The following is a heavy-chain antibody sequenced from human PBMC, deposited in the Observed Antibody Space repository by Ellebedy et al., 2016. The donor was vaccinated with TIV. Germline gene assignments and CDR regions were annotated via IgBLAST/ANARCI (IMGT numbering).Heavy chain of an antibody. CDR1: ELTVSSNY. CDR2: IFIDNTT. Sequence: GESLKISCAASELTVSSNYMSWVRQAPGKGLEWVSVIFIDNTTHYADSVKGRFTISRDNSKNTLYIQMNSLRAEDTAMYYCARETFNDVDLDLWGLFDIWGQGTMVTVSS. D-gene: IGHD1-7*01. J-gene: IGHJ3*02. V-gene: IGHV3-66*01. CDR3: ARETFNDVDLDLWGLFDI.